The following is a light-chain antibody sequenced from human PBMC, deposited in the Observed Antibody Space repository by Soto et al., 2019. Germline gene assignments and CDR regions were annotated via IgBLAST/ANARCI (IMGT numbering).Light chain of an antibody. CDR1: QVITSSY. V-gene: IGKV3-15*01. CDR2: GAS. Sequence: EIVLTQSPGTLSLSPGERATLSCRASQVITSSYLSWYQQKPGQAPRLLIYGASTRATGIPARFSGSGSGTEFTLTISSLQSEDFAVYYCQQYNNWPPKWTFGQGTKVDIK. CDR3: QQYNNWPPKWT. J-gene: IGKJ1*01.